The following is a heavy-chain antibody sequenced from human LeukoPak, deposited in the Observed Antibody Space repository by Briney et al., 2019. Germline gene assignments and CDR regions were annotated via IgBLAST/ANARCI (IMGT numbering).Heavy chain of an antibody. CDR1: GGSISSSSYY. V-gene: IGHV4-39*01. Sequence: KASETLSLTCTVSGGSISSSSYYWGWIRQPPGKGLEWIGSIYYSGSTHYNPSLKSRVTISVDTSKNQFSLKLSSVTAADTAVYYCARTHVDTAMVTLQLYNFDYWGQGTLVTVSS. CDR2: IYYSGST. CDR3: ARTHVDTAMVTLQLYNFDY. D-gene: IGHD5-18*01. J-gene: IGHJ4*02.